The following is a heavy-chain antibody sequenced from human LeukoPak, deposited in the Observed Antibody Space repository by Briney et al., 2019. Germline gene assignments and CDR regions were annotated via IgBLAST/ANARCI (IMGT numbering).Heavy chain of an antibody. CDR1: GYTFTGYY. Sequence: ASVKVSCKASGYTFTGYYMHWVRQAPGQGLEWMGWINPNSGGTNYAQKFQGRVTMTRDTSISTAYMELSRLRSDDTAVYYCARVGSTEQDEYYDFWSGYYTGAFDIWGQGTMVTVSS. CDR2: INPNSGGT. J-gene: IGHJ3*02. D-gene: IGHD3-3*01. V-gene: IGHV1-2*02. CDR3: ARVGSTEQDEYYDFWSGYYTGAFDI.